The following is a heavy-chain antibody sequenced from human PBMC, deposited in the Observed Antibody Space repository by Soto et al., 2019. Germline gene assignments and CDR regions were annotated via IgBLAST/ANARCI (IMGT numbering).Heavy chain of an antibody. CDR3: ARERGSGAGHYFEY. J-gene: IGHJ4*02. V-gene: IGHV3-7*04. CDR2: IKQDGSEK. D-gene: IGHD3-10*01. CDR1: GFTFSSYW. Sequence: EVQLVESGGGLVQPGESLRLSCVASGFTFSSYWLSWVRQGPGKGLEWVATIKQDGSEKYYVDSVKGRFTISRDNTKNSLYLQMNSLRVEDTAVYYCARERGSGAGHYFEYWGQGNLVTVSS.